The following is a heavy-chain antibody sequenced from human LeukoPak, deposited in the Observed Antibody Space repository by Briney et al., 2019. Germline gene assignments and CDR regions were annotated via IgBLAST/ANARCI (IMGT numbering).Heavy chain of an antibody. CDR3: ARHPIKLRWSSGWYYFDY. J-gene: IGHJ4*02. D-gene: IGHD6-19*01. CDR2: IYFRDNT. Sequence: PSETLSLTCTVSGGSVSGSSDYWGWIRQPPGKGLEWIGSIYFRDNTYYNPSLKSRVTISVDTSKKQFSLTLNSVTDADTAVYYCARHPIKLRWSSGWYYFDYWGQGTLITVSS. CDR1: GGSVSGSSDY. V-gene: IGHV4-39*01.